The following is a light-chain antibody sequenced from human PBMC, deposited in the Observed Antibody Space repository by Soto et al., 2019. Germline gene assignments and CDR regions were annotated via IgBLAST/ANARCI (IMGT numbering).Light chain of an antibody. Sequence: DIPMTQSPSSLSASVGDRVTITCRATQSIGNFLNWYQQKPGKVPKLLIYSASTLQSGVPSRFSGSGSGTDFTLTIDTLQPEDFATYYCQQSYTTAPAFGGGTKVEIK. CDR1: QSIGNF. V-gene: IGKV1-39*01. CDR3: QQSYTTAPA. J-gene: IGKJ4*01. CDR2: SAS.